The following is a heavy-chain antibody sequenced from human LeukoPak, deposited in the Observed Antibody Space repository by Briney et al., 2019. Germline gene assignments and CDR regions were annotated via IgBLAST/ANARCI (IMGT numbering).Heavy chain of an antibody. CDR3: ARGVIAAGEDYFDY. V-gene: IGHV4-59*11. CDR2: ITNSGTT. D-gene: IGHD6-13*01. Sequence: SETLSLTCNVSGESISSHYWSWTRQSPGKGLEWIGYITNSGTTKFNPSLKSRVTISRDTSKNQISPRLSSVTAADTAVYYCARGVIAAGEDYFDYWGQGTLVTVSS. CDR1: GESISSHY. J-gene: IGHJ4*02.